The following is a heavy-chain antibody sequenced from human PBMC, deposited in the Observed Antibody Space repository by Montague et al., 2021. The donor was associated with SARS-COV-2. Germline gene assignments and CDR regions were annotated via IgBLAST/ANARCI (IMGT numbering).Heavy chain of an antibody. CDR3: ARDVRYYYDQ. CDR2: VSYCGST. J-gene: IGHJ4*02. Sequence: SETLSLTCSVSGGSMSSYHWVWIRQPPGKGLEWIGNVSYCGSTNYNLSLKSRVTISLDTSTNRFSLRVTSVTAADTAVYYCARDVRYYYDQWGQGILVTVSS. CDR1: GGSMSSYH. D-gene: IGHD3-10*01. V-gene: IGHV4-59*01.